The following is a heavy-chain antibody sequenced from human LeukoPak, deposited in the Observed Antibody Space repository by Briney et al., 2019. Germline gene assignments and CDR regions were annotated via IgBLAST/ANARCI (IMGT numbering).Heavy chain of an antibody. CDR2: IYYSGST. CDR1: GGSISSYY. D-gene: IGHD6-13*01. V-gene: IGHV4-59*08. CDR3: ARTHSSSWGYYYYYGMDV. Sequence: PSETLSLTCTVSGGSISSYYWSWIRQPPGKGLEWIGYIYYSGSTNYNPSLKSRVTISVDTSKNQFSLKLSSVTAADTAVYYCARTHSSSWGYYYYYGMDVWGQGTTVTVSS. J-gene: IGHJ6*02.